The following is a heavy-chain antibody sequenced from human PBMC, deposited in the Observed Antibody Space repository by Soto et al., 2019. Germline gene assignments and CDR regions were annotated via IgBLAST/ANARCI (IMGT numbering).Heavy chain of an antibody. CDR2: TSAYNDNT. CDR1: GYNFNSYG. D-gene: IGHD6-19*01. V-gene: IGHV1-18*01. J-gene: IGHJ4*02. CDR3: ARGGDNGWYADY. Sequence: QVQLVQPGDEVKKPGASVKVSCKASGYNFNSYGISWVRQAPGQGLEWMGWTSAYNDNTDYAQRLQGRVTMTTDTSTSTAYMELRSLRSDDTAVYYCARGGDNGWYADYWGQGTLVTVSS.